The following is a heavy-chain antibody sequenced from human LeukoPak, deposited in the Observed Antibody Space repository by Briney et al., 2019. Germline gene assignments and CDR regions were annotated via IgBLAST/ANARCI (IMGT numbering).Heavy chain of an antibody. D-gene: IGHD1-20*01. V-gene: IGHV3-11*01. CDR1: GFTFSDYY. J-gene: IGHJ6*02. Sequence: GGSLRLSCAASGFTFSDYYMSWIRQAPGKGLEWVSYISSSGSTIYYADSVKGRFTISRDNAKNSLYLQMNSLRAEDTAVYYCARDPSITGTTGDYYYGMDVWGQGTTVTVSS. CDR3: ARDPSITGTTGDYYYGMDV. CDR2: ISSSGSTI.